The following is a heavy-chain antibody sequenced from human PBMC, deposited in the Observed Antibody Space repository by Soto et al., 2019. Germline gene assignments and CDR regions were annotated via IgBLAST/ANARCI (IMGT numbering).Heavy chain of an antibody. J-gene: IGHJ5*01. D-gene: IGHD4-4*01. CDR1: GNSFYTYS. CDR3: ATWRYSHWFDS. V-gene: IGHV5-51*01. CDR2: IHSGDSTA. Sequence: EVQLVQSGAEVRKPGESLKISCKGFGNSFYTYSLGWVRQMPGKGLEWVGNIHSGDSTATYSPSFQGLVTISVHKSINTAYLQWSSLKASDTAFYYGATWRYSHWFDSWGQGTLVTVSS.